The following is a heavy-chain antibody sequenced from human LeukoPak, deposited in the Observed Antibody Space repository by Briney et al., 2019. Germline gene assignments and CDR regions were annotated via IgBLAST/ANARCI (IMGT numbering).Heavy chain of an antibody. V-gene: IGHV3-48*02. J-gene: IGHJ5*02. Sequence: GVSLRLSCAASGFTFSSYSMNRVRQAPGKGLEWVSYISSSSTIYYADSVKGRFTISRDNAENSLYLQMNSLRDEDTVVYYCARDLALDSSGFFVGFDPWGQGTLVTVSS. CDR3: ARDLALDSSGFFVGFDP. CDR1: GFTFSSYS. CDR2: ISSSSTI. D-gene: IGHD3-22*01.